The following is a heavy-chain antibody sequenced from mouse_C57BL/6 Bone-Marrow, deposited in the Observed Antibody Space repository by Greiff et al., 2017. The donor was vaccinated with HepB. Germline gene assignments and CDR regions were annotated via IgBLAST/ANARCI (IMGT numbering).Heavy chain of an antibody. J-gene: IGHJ1*03. D-gene: IGHD1-1*01. CDR2: IDPSDSYT. CDR1: GYTFTSYW. CDR3: ARTTPYYYGSSYHWYFDV. Sequence: VQLQQPGAELVKPGASVKLSCKASGYTFTSYWMQWVKQRPGQGLEWIGEIDPSDSYTNYNQKFKGKATLTVATSSSTAYMQLSSLTSEDSAVYYCARTTPYYYGSSYHWYFDVWGTGTTVTVSS. V-gene: IGHV1-50*01.